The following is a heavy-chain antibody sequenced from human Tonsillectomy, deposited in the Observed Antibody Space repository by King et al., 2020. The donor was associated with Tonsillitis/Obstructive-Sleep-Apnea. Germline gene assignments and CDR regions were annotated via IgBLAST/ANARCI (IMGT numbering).Heavy chain of an antibody. CDR3: ANGKKRFGALFWWSYFDH. J-gene: IGHJ4*01. D-gene: IGHD3-10*01. CDR2: ISVSGGST. Sequence: SWVRQAPGKWLEWVSDISVSGGSTDYADSVQCRFTISRDNSKNTLYLQMNILRAEDTSVYDCANGKKRFGALFWWSYFDHCGHGSLVIVS. V-gene: IGHV3-23*01.